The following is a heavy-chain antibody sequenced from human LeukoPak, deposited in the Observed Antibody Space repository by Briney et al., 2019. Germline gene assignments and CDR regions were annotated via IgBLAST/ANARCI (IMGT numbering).Heavy chain of an antibody. D-gene: IGHD5-12*01. Sequence: PSETLFLTFSVPGGSISSSSYYWGWLRQPPGKGLEWPGSFSYSGSTYYYASLNRQVTLAVDPSMHQGNLTLTSVPAPVMPWYYCARPKSGYDQAFDYWGQGTMVTVSS. V-gene: IGHV4-39*01. CDR2: FSYSGST. CDR3: ARPKSGYDQAFDY. CDR1: GGSISSSSYY. J-gene: IGHJ4*02.